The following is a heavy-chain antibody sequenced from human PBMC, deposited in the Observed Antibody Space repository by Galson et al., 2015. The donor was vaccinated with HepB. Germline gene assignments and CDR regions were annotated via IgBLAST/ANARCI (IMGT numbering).Heavy chain of an antibody. V-gene: IGHV3-30*03. CDR1: GFTFSSYG. Sequence: SLRLSCAASGFTFSSYGMHWVRQAPGKGLEWVAVISYDGSNKYYADSVKGRFTISRDNSKNTLYLQMNSLRAEDTAVYYCAADRGSSGYYYDSDYWGQGTLVTVSS. D-gene: IGHD3-22*01. J-gene: IGHJ4*02. CDR2: ISYDGSNK. CDR3: AADRGSSGYYYDSDY.